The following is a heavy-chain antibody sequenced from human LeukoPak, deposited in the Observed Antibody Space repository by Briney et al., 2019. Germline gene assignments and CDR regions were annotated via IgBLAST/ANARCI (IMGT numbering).Heavy chain of an antibody. CDR2: IHTSGDT. Sequence: GGSLRLSCAASGLTRSHNYVSWVRQAPGKGLEWVSAIHTSGDTCYADSVKGRFTISRDTSKNTLYLQINSLRVEDTAVYYCIVFGDSNHWGQGTLVTVSS. V-gene: IGHV3-53*01. J-gene: IGHJ5*02. CDR3: IVFGDSNH. CDR1: GLTRSHNY. D-gene: IGHD4-17*01.